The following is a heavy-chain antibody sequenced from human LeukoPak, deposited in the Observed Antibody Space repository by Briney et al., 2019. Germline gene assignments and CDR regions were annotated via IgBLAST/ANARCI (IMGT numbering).Heavy chain of an antibody. CDR2: ISGGGGTT. J-gene: IGHJ4*02. CDR1: GFTFSDYA. D-gene: IGHD3-22*01. Sequence: GGSLRLSCAASGFTFSDYAMGWVRQAPGKGLEWVSIISGGGGTTFYADSVRGRFSISRDNSKNALYLQMSSLRAEDTAIYYCAKRGYYYDSRVFHGFDYWGQGTLVTVSS. V-gene: IGHV3-23*01. CDR3: AKRGYYYDSRVFHGFDY.